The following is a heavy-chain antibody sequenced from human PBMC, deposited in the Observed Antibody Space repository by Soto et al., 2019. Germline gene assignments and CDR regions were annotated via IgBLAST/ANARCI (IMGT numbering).Heavy chain of an antibody. CDR3: ARGHRAMEYYYYYGMDV. D-gene: IGHD5-18*01. CDR1: GGSTTSDY. V-gene: IGHV4-59*01. Sequence: SETLSLTCTVSGGSTTSDYWSWIRQPPGKGLEWIGYISYSGSTTYNPSLKSRITLSVDTSKNQFSLRVASVTAADTAVYYCARGHRAMEYYYYYGMDVWGQGTTVTVSS. J-gene: IGHJ6*02. CDR2: ISYSGST.